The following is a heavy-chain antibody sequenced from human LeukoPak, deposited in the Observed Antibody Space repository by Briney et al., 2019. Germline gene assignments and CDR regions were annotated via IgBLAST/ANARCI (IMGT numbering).Heavy chain of an antibody. Sequence: SETLSLTCTVSGGSISSYYWSWIRQPPGKGLEWIGYIDNSGSTNYNPSLRSRVTISVDKSKNQFSLKLSSVTAADTAVYYCARMTYDPHGVDVWGKGTTVTVSS. CDR2: IDNSGST. D-gene: IGHD5-12*01. CDR3: ARMTYDPHGVDV. V-gene: IGHV4-59*01. J-gene: IGHJ6*04. CDR1: GGSISSYY.